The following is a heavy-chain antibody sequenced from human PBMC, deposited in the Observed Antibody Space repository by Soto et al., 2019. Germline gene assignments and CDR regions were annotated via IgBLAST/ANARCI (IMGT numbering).Heavy chain of an antibody. V-gene: IGHV4-59*08. CDR3: ARAVCDPLYYLDY. D-gene: IGHD6-19*01. Sequence: QVQLQESGPGLVRPSETLSLTCTVSSDSISSYYWIWIRQSPGKGLEWIGYTDYSGNTNYNPSLNRRVTISGEESKNQFSLRRSSVTAADTAVYYCARAVCDPLYYLDYCGQGTLVTVSS. CDR2: TDYSGNT. CDR1: SDSISSYY. J-gene: IGHJ4*02.